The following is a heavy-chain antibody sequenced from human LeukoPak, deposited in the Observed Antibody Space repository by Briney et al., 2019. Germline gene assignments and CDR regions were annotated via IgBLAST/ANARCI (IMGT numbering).Heavy chain of an antibody. J-gene: IGHJ4*02. CDR1: GFTVSSNY. V-gene: IGHV3-53*01. CDR2: IYSGGNT. CDR3: ARTYSGSYPLDY. Sequence: GGSLRLSCTASGFTVSSNYMSWVRQAPGKGLEWVSVIYSGGNTYYADSVKGRFTISRDNSKNTLYLQMNSLRAEDTAVYYCARTYSGSYPLDYWGQGTLVTVSS. D-gene: IGHD1-26*01.